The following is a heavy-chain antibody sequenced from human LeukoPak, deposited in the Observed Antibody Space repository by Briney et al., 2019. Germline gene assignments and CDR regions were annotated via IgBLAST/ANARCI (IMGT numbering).Heavy chain of an antibody. Sequence: PGGSLRLSCVASGFTFSSHWMTWVRQAPGKRLEWVGNINPGGGDKFYLDSVKGRFTMSRDNARNSLRLQMDSLRAEDTAVYYCARLKGTTSVFDYWGQGTLVTVSS. V-gene: IGHV3-7*03. CDR2: INPGGGDK. CDR3: ARLKGTTSVFDY. J-gene: IGHJ4*02. D-gene: IGHD1-26*01. CDR1: GFTFSSHW.